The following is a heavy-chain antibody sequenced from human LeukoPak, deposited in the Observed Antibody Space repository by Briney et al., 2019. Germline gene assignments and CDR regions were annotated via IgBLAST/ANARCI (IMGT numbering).Heavy chain of an antibody. Sequence: PSETLSVTCAVSGGSISSGGYSWSWIRQPPGKGLEWIGYIYYSGSTYYNPSLKSRVTISVDTSKNQFPLKLSSVTAADTAVYYCARDSGEGIDYWGQGTLVTVSS. J-gene: IGHJ4*02. D-gene: IGHD7-27*01. CDR1: GGSISSGGYS. CDR3: ARDSGEGIDY. CDR2: IYYSGST. V-gene: IGHV4-30-4*01.